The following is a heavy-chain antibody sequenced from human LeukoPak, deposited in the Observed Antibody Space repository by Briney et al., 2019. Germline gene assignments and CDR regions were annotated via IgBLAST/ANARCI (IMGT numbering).Heavy chain of an antibody. CDR3: ARQFLQYRPCEC. D-gene: IGHD4-11*01. V-gene: IGHV3-7*01. CDR2: IKEDGSEK. Sequence: GGSLRLSCAASGFTFSSYIMNWVRQAPGKGLEWVANIKEDGSEKFNVDSVKGRFTISRDNAKNSLYLQMDSLRAEDTAVYYCARQFLQYRPCECWGQGTLVTVSS. J-gene: IGHJ4*02. CDR1: GFTFSSYI.